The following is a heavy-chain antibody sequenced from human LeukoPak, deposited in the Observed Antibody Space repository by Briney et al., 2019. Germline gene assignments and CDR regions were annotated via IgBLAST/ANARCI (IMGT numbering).Heavy chain of an antibody. V-gene: IGHV1-46*01. CDR2: INPSGGST. J-gene: IGHJ4*02. D-gene: IGHD3-10*01. CDR1: GYTFTSYY. Sequence: ASVKVSCKASGYTFTSYYMHWVRQAPGQGLEWMGIINPSGGSTSYAQKFQGRVTMTRDTSTSTVYMELSSLRSEDTAVYYCARDRPVKLLWFGELPDYWGQGTLVTVSS. CDR3: ARDRPVKLLWFGELPDY.